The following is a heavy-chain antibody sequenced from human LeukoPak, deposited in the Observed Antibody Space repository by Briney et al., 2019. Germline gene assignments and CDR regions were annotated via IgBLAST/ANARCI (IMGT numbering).Heavy chain of an antibody. J-gene: IGHJ4*02. Sequence: SVKVSCKASGGTYSSYAISWVRQAPGQGLEWMGRIIPIFGTANYAQKFQGRVTITTDESTSTAYMELSSLRSEDTAVYYCASLAARPEYYFDYWGQGTLVTVSS. D-gene: IGHD6-6*01. CDR2: IIPIFGTA. V-gene: IGHV1-69*05. CDR3: ASLAARPEYYFDY. CDR1: GGTYSSYA.